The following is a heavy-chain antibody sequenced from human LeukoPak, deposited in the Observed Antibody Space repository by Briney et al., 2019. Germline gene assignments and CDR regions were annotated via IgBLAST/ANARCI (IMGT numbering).Heavy chain of an antibody. J-gene: IGHJ4*02. CDR3: AKTYYYDSSGYSHYLAYDY. Sequence: GGSLRLSCAASGFTFNTYAMSWVRQAPGKGLEWVSTISGSGAFTKYADSVTGRFTISRDNSRNTLYLQLNSLRAGDTATYYCAKTYYYDSSGYSHYLAYDYWGQGTLVTVSS. V-gene: IGHV3-23*01. CDR1: GFTFNTYA. D-gene: IGHD3-22*01. CDR2: ISGSGAFT.